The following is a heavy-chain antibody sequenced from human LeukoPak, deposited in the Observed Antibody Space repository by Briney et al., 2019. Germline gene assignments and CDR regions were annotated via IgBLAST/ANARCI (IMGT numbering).Heavy chain of an antibody. J-gene: IGHJ4*02. D-gene: IGHD5-18*01. CDR3: AREGTAMTTNFDY. CDR2: INPNSGGT. Sequence: GASVKVSCKASGYTFTGYYMHWVRQAPGQGLEWMGWINPNSGGTNYAQKFQGRVTMTRDTSISTAYMELSRLRSDDTAVYYCAREGTAMTTNFDYWGQGTLVTVSS. V-gene: IGHV1-2*02. CDR1: GYTFTGYY.